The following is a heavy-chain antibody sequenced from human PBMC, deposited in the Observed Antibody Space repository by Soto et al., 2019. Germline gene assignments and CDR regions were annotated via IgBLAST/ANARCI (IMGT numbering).Heavy chain of an antibody. V-gene: IGHV4-59*08. Sequence: TLSLTCTVSGGSISSYYWSWIRQPPGKGLEWIGYIYYSGSTNYNPSLKSRVTISVDTSKNQFSLKLSSVTAADTAVYYCARRYGSFFDYWGQGTLVTVSS. CDR1: GGSISSYY. CDR3: ARRYGSFFDY. CDR2: IYYSGST. J-gene: IGHJ4*02. D-gene: IGHD5-18*01.